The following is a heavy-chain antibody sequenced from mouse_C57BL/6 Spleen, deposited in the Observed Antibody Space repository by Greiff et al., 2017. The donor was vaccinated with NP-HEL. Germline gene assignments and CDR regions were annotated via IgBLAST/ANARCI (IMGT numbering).Heavy chain of an antibody. V-gene: IGHV1-50*01. J-gene: IGHJ4*01. CDR1: GYTFTSYW. CDR3: ARRGYGYDDYAMDY. D-gene: IGHD2-2*01. CDR2: IDPSDSYT. Sequence: VQLQQPGAELVKPGASVKLSCKASGYTFTSYWMKWVKQRPGQGLEWIGEIDPSDSYTNYNQKFKGKATLTVDTSSSTAYMQLSSLTSEDSAVYYCARRGYGYDDYAMDYWGQGTSVTVSS.